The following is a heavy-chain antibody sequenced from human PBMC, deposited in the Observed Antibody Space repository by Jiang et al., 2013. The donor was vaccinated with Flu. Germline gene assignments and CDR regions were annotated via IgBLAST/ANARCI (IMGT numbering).Heavy chain of an antibody. J-gene: IGHJ5*02. CDR2: IYYSGST. Sequence: PGLLKPSETLSLICTVSGGSISNYYWSWIRQPPGKGLEWIGYIYYSGSTNYNPSLKSRVTISVDTSKNQFSLKLSPVTAADTAVYYCARHGAFCRGGSCYFWGFDPWGQGTLVSVFS. V-gene: IGHV4-59*08. CDR3: ARHGAFCRGGSCYFWGFDP. CDR1: GGSISNYY. D-gene: IGHD2-15*01.